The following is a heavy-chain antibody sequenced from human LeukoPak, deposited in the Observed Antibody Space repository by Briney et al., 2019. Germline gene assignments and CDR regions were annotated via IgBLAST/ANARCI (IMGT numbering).Heavy chain of an antibody. D-gene: IGHD5-12*01. V-gene: IGHV3-74*01. CDR3: ARVRATFSSHFDN. Sequence: GGSLRLSCAASGFTFSSYWMHWVRQAPGKGLMWVSRIYSYGIITNYADSVKGRFTISRDNAKNTLYLQMNSLRAEDTAVYYCARVRATFSSHFDNWGQGTLVTVSS. CDR2: IYSYGIIT. J-gene: IGHJ4*02. CDR1: GFTFSSYW.